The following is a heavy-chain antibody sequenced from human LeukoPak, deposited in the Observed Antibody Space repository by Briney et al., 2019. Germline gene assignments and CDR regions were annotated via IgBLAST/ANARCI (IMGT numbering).Heavy chain of an antibody. J-gene: IGHJ4*02. V-gene: IGHV1-18*01. D-gene: IGHD3-16*01. CDR2: ISAYNGNT. Sequence: GASVKVSCKASGYTFTSYGISWVRQAPGQGLEWMGWISAYNGNTNYAQKLQGRVTMTTDTSTSTAYMELRSLRSDDTAVYYCARDPFYDYVWGSYNRLDYWGQGTLVTVSS. CDR3: ARDPFYDYVWGSYNRLDY. CDR1: GYTFTSYG.